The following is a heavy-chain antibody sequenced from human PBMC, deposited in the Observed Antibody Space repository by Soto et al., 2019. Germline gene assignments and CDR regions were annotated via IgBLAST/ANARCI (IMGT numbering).Heavy chain of an antibody. CDR2: ISGSGGST. J-gene: IGHJ4*02. D-gene: IGHD6-13*01. CDR3: AKEAAAGYFDS. V-gene: IGHV3-23*01. CDR1: AFTFSSYA. Sequence: EVQLLESGGDLVQPGGSLRLSCAASAFTFSSYAMSWVRQAPGKGLEWVSDISGSGGSTYYADSVKGRFTISRDNSKNTLDLQMNSRRAEDTAVYYCAKEAAAGYFDSWGQGTLVTVSS.